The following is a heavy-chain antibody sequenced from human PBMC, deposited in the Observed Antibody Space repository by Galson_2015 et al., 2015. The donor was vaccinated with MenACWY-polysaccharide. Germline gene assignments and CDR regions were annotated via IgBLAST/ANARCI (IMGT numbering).Heavy chain of an antibody. D-gene: IGHD5-18*01. CDR2: ISGSGRTI. V-gene: IGHV3-11*01. Sequence: SLRLSCAASGFDFSDYYMSWIRQVPGKGLEWVSYISGSGRTIYNADSVKGRFTISRDNAKSSLSLQMNGLRAEDTAVYYCARLSRLPIVPSSGEFRGQGTLGT. J-gene: IGHJ4*02. CDR1: GFDFSDYY. CDR3: ARLSRLPIVPSSGEF.